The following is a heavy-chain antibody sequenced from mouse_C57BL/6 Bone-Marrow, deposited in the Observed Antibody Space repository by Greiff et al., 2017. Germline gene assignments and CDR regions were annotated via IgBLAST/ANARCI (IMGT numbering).Heavy chain of an antibody. V-gene: IGHV5-4*01. J-gene: IGHJ4*01. CDR1: GFTFSSYA. CDR3: AREGLRRAMDY. CDR2: ISAGGSYT. Sequence: DVKLLESGGGLVKPGGSLKLSCAASGFTFSSYAMSWVRQTPEKRLEWVATISAGGSYTYYPDNVKGRFTISTDNSKNNLYMQMSHLKSEDTAMYYCAREGLRRAMDYWGQGTSVTVSS. D-gene: IGHD1-2*01.